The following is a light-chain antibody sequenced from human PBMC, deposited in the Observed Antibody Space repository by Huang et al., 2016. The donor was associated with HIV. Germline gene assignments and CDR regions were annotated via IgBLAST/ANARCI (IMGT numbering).Light chain of an antibody. CDR1: QDIGNF. CDR3: QRYDSAPRA. J-gene: IGKJ1*01. CDR2: AAS. Sequence: DIQMTQSPASLSASTGIRVTLTCRVSQDIGNFVAWFQQKPGKVPRLLIYAASVLQSGVPSRFIGRGSGTDFTLTITNFQAEDVATYYCQRYDSAPRAFGQGTKVDLK. V-gene: IGKV1-27*01.